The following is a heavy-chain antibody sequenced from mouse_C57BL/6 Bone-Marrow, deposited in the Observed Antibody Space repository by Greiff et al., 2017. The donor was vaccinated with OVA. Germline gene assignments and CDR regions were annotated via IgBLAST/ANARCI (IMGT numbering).Heavy chain of an antibody. J-gene: IGHJ2*01. V-gene: IGHV6-6*01. CDR1: GFTFSDAW. CDR3: TTGKGAYYFDY. CDR2: IRNKANNHAT. D-gene: IGHD4-1*01. Sequence: EVMLVESGGGLVQPGGSMKLSCAASGFTFSDAWMDWVRQSPEKGLEWVAEIRNKANNHATYYAESVKGRFTISRDDSKSSVYLQMNSLRAEDTGIYYCTTGKGAYYFDYWGQGTTLTVSS.